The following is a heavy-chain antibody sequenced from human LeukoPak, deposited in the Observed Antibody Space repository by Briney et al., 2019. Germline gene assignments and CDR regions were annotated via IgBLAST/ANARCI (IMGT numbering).Heavy chain of an antibody. CDR2: IYESGNT. J-gene: IGHJ4*02. CDR3: ARQTGSGLFILP. CDR1: GGSISTSNYY. V-gene: IGHV4-39*01. Sequence: PSETLSLTCSVTGGSISTSNYYWGWIRQPPGKGWEWIGMIYESGNTYYNSSLKSRVTISIDTSKSQFSLELTSVTAADTAVYYCARQTGSGLFILPGGQGTLVTVSS. D-gene: IGHD3/OR15-3a*01.